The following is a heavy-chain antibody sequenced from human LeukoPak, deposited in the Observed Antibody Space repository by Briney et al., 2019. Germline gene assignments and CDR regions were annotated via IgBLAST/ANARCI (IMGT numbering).Heavy chain of an antibody. CDR1: RFNFNSFV. CDR3: VRGKKPGWDMSYFDY. D-gene: IGHD1-14*01. CDR2: ISTSSGYI. J-gene: IGHJ4*02. V-gene: IGHV3-21*06. Sequence: PGGSLRLSCAASRFNFNSFVMGWVRQPPGKGLEWVSSISTSSGYIFYADSLKGRVTISRDNAKNSLYLQMNSLRAEDTAVYYCVRGKKPGWDMSYFDYWGQGILVTVSS.